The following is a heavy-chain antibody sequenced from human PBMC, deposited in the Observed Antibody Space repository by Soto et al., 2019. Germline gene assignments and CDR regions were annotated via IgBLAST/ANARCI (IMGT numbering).Heavy chain of an antibody. J-gene: IGHJ3*02. CDR2: IIPIFGTA. CDR3: ASHPQTYTGNHDAFDI. CDR1: GYTFFSAYD. D-gene: IGHD1-26*01. V-gene: IGHV1-69*13. Sequence: ASVKVSCKASGYTFFSAYDFNWVRQAPGQGLEWMGGIIPIFGTANYAQKFQGRVTITADESTSTAYMELSSLRSEDTAVYYCASHPQTYTGNHDAFDIWGQGTMVTVS.